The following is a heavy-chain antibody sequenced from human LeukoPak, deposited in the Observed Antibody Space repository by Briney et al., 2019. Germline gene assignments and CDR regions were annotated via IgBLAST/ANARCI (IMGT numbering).Heavy chain of an antibody. V-gene: IGHV3-53*01. CDR2: IYSGGST. CDR3: ARGGYSPTFDAFDI. D-gene: IGHD4-23*01. J-gene: IGHJ3*02. CDR1: GFTFSSYA. Sequence: GGSLRLSCAASGFTFSSYAMSWVRQAPGKGLDWVSVIYSGGSTYYADSVKGRFTISRDNSKNTLYLQMNSLRAEDTAVYYCARGGYSPTFDAFDIWGQGTMVTVSS.